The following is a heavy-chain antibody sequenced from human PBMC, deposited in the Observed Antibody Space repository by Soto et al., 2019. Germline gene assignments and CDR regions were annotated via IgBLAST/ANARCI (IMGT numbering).Heavy chain of an antibody. CDR2: INAGNGNT. V-gene: IGHV1-3*01. CDR1: GYTFTSYA. CDR3: ARAAYYYDSSGYIPFDY. Sequence: GASVKVSCKASGYTFTSYAMHWVRQAPGQRLEWMGWINAGNGNTKYSQKFQGRVTITRDTSASTAYMELSSLRSEDTAVYYCARAAYYYDSSGYIPFDYWGQGTLVTVSS. D-gene: IGHD3-22*01. J-gene: IGHJ4*02.